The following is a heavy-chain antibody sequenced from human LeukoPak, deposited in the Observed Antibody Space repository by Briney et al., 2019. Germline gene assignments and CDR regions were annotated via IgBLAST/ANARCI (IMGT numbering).Heavy chain of an antibody. Sequence: GGSLRLSCEASGFTFSRYWMHWVRQAPGKWLMWVSRINSDGSATTYADFVKGRFTISRDNAKNTVYLQMNSLRVDDTAIYYCERDYGAWGQGTLVTVSP. J-gene: IGHJ5*02. CDR3: ERDYGA. D-gene: IGHD4/OR15-4a*01. V-gene: IGHV3-74*03. CDR2: INSDGSAT. CDR1: GFTFSRYW.